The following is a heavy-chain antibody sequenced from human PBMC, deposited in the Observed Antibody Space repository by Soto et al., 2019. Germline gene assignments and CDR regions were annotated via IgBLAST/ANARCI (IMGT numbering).Heavy chain of an antibody. D-gene: IGHD2-2*01. CDR1: GFTFSNYA. J-gene: IGHJ4*02. V-gene: IGHV3-23*01. Sequence: EVQLLESGGGLVQPGGSLRLSCAASGFTFSNYAMSWVRQAPGKGLEWVSGISGSDGSTYYADSVKGRFTVTRDNSRSTLFLQMNSLRIEDTAVYYCAKDGYSTTRNKPLDYWGQGTLVTVSS. CDR3: AKDGYSTTRNKPLDY. CDR2: ISGSDGST.